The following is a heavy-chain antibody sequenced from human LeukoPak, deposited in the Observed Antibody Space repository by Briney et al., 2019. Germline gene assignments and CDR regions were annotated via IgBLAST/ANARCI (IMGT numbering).Heavy chain of an antibody. CDR3: ARDHHSTAVAGTGFDY. D-gene: IGHD6-19*01. Sequence: GGSLRLSCAASGFTFSSYSMNWVRQAPGKGLEWVSSISSSSSYIYYADSVKGRFTISRDNAKNSLYLQMNSLRAEDTAVYYRARDHHSTAVAGTGFDYWGQGTLVTVSS. CDR1: GFTFSSYS. J-gene: IGHJ4*02. V-gene: IGHV3-21*01. CDR2: ISSSSSYI.